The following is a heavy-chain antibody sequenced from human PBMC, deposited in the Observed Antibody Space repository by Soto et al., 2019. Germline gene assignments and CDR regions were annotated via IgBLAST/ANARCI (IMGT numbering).Heavy chain of an antibody. CDR3: AVGPHESDGVDV. Sequence: ASVKVSCKTSGYNFRGYYIHWVRQAPGQGLEWMGWINPNSGGTNYAQTFQGRVTMTRDTSISTAYMELSRLRFDDTASYYCAVGPHESDGVDVWRQGTTVTVSS. V-gene: IGHV1-2*02. J-gene: IGHJ6*02. CDR2: INPNSGGT. CDR1: GYNFRGYY.